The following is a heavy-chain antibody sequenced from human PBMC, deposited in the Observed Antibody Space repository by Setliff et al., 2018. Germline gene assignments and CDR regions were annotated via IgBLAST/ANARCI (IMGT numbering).Heavy chain of an antibody. V-gene: IGHV4-31*03. Sequence: KPSETLSLTCTVSGGSISSGSYYWTWIRQHPGKGLEWIGYIYYIGSTYYNPSLKSRVTISVDTSQNQFSLRLSSVTAADTAVYYCARGLNTESWTPLYWSPGTRVTVSS. J-gene: IGHJ4*02. CDR2: IYYIGST. CDR3: ARGLNTESWTPLY. D-gene: IGHD2-15*01. CDR1: GGSISSGSYY.